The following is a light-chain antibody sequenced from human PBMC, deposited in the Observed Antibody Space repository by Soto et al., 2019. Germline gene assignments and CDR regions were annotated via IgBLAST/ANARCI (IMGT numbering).Light chain of an antibody. CDR2: ATS. J-gene: IGKJ1*01. Sequence: DIQMTQSPSSLSASVGDRVTLTCRSSQSIGRYLNWYQQKSGKAPKLLIYATSSLQTGVPSRFSGSGSGTDFTLTISGLQPEDFGTYYCQETYSTPRTFGQGTNVEVK. CDR3: QETYSTPRT. V-gene: IGKV1-39*01. CDR1: QSIGRY.